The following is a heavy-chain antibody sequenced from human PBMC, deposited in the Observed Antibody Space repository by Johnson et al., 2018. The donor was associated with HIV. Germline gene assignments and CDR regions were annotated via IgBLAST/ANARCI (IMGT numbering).Heavy chain of an antibody. D-gene: IGHD7-27*01. CDR3: ARVGDWGLNWLDAFDI. CDR2: ISSRGSPI. Sequence: QVQLVESGGGLAQPAWSPRLSCAASQFPSSPYYLSWTRKPPGKGLGWVSYISSRGSPINYAAPVRGRFTISGDTSKNTLYLQRNSLRAEDTAVCYCARVGDWGLNWLDAFDIWGQGTMVTVSS. V-gene: IGHV3-11*01. J-gene: IGHJ3*02. CDR1: QFPSSPYY.